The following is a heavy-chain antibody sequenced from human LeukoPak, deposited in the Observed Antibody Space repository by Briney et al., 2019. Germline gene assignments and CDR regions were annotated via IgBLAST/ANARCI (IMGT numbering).Heavy chain of an antibody. V-gene: IGHV4-59*01. CDR2: IYYSGST. CDR1: GGSISSYY. CDR3: ARGEADNIDP. D-gene: IGHD2/OR15-2a*01. Sequence: PSETLSLTCTVSGGSISSYYWSWIRQPPGKGLEWIGYIYYSGSTNYNPSLKSRVTISVDTSKNQFSLKLSSATAADTAVYYCARGEADNIDPWGQGTLVTVSS. J-gene: IGHJ5*02.